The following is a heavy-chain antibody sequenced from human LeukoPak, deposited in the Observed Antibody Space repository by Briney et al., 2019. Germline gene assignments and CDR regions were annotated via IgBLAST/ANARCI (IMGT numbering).Heavy chain of an antibody. CDR2: ISGRGDKT. CDR3: TDSGIVGAYGFFDY. D-gene: IGHD1-26*01. J-gene: IGHJ4*02. CDR1: GFTFDNYA. Sequence: GGSLRLSRTASGFTFDNYAMSWVRQAPGKGPEWVSAISGRGDKTYYADSVKGRFTISRDNSKNTLFLQMNSLRAEDTAIYYCTDSGIVGAYGFFDYWGQGTLVTVSS. V-gene: IGHV3-23*01.